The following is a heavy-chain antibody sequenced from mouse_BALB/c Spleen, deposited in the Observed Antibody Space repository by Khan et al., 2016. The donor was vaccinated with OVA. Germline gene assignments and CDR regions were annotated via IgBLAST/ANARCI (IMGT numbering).Heavy chain of an antibody. CDR2: MFPGDGST. D-gene: IGHD2-14*01. Sequence: QVQLQQSGAELVKPGASVKLSCKASGYTFTSYDINWVRQRPEQGLEWIGWMFPGDGSTKYNEHFKGKATLTTDTSSSTAYMQLSRLTSEDSGAYCCARGGYGGFAYWGQGTLVTVSA. CDR1: GYTFTSYD. J-gene: IGHJ3*01. CDR3: ARGGYGGFAY. V-gene: IGHV1-85*01.